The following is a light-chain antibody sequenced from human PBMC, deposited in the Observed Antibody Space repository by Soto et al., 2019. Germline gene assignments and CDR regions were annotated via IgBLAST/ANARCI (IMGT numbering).Light chain of an antibody. V-gene: IGKV3-20*01. J-gene: IGKJ1*01. CDR3: QLYGTSRT. Sequence: ETVLTQSPGTLSLSPGERATLSCRASQSLGSDYLAWYQQKPGQAPRLLIYGVSSRATDIPDRFSGSGSGTDFTLTISILKQEDFAMYYCQLYGTSRTFGQGTKVEI. CDR1: QSLGSDY. CDR2: GVS.